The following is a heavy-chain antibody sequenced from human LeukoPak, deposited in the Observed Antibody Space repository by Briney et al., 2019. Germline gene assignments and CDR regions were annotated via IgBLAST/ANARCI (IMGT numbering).Heavy chain of an antibody. Sequence: SETLSLTCAVYGGSFSGYYWSWIRQPPGKGLEWIAYIYHTGSTNYNPSLKSRVTISVDTSKNQFSLKLSSVTAADTAVYYCARTNVEMATTFDYWGQGTLVTVSS. CDR3: ARTNVEMATTFDY. CDR1: GGSFSGYY. J-gene: IGHJ4*02. D-gene: IGHD5-24*01. CDR2: IYHTGST. V-gene: IGHV4-59*01.